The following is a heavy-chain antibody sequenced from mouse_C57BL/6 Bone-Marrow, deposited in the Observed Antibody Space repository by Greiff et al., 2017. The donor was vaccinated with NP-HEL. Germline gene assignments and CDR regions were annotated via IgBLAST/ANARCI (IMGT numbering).Heavy chain of an antibody. D-gene: IGHD3-2*02. CDR1: GYTFTSYW. J-gene: IGHJ4*01. CDR3: ARVDSSGYSYYAMDY. V-gene: IGHV1-55*01. CDR2: IYPGSGST. Sequence: VQLQQPGAELVKPGASVKMSCKASGYTFTSYWITWVKQRPGQGLEWIGDIYPGSGSTNYNEKFKSKATLTVDTSSSTAYMQLSSLTSEDSAVYYCARVDSSGYSYYAMDYWGQGTSVTVSS.